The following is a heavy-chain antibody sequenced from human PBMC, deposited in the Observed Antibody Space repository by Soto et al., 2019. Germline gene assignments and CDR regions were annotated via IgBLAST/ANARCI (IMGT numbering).Heavy chain of an antibody. J-gene: IGHJ5*02. CDR1: GFTFSSYG. V-gene: IGHV3-33*01. CDR2: IWYDGSNK. CDR3: AGDWDRGRFDP. D-gene: IGHD3-10*01. Sequence: QVQLVESGGGVVQPGRSLRLSCAASGFTFSSYGMHWVRQAPGKGLEWVAVIWYDGSNKYYADSVKGRFTISRDNSKNTLYLQMYSLRAEDTAVYYCAGDWDRGRFDPWGQGTLVTVSS.